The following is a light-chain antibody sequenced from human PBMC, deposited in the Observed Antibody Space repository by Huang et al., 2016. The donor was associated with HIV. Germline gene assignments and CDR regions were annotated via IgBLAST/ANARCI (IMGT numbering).Light chain of an antibody. CDR3: QQRSNWPLT. CDR2: DTA. CDR1: QRVRNY. Sequence: EIVLSQSPATLSLSPGERATLSCRASQRVRNYVAWYQQKPGQAPRLLIYDTAIRATGVPGRISGRGSGTDFTLTISGLGHEDFAVYYCQQRSNWPLTFGGGTKVEIK. V-gene: IGKV3-11*01. J-gene: IGKJ4*01.